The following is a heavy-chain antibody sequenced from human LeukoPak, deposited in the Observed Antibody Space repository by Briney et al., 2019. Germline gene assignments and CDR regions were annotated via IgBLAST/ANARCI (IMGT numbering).Heavy chain of an antibody. CDR2: INSNSRTI. CDR3: ARDPTISGSYSDY. CDR1: GFTFSSYM. J-gene: IGHJ4*02. D-gene: IGHD1-26*01. V-gene: IGHV3-48*02. Sequence: PGGSLRLSCAASGFTFSSYMMNWVRQAPGKGLEWVSYINSNSRTIYYADSVKSRFTVSRDNAKNSLYLQMNSLRDEDTAVYYCARDPTISGSYSDYWGQGTLVTVSS.